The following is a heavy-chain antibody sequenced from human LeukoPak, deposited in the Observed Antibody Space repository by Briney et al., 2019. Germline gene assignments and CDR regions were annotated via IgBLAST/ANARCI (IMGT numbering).Heavy chain of an antibody. CDR2: ISYDGGKT. J-gene: IGHJ4*02. D-gene: IGHD3-3*01. V-gene: IGHV3-30-3*01. CDR1: GFTFSSYW. Sequence: GGSLRLSCAASGFTFSSYWMSWVRQAPGKGLEWVAVISYDGGKTYYADAAKGRFTISRDNSKSTLHLQINSLRSEDTAVYYCARGFNDFWSGSQLDYWGQGTLVTVSS. CDR3: ARGFNDFWSGSQLDY.